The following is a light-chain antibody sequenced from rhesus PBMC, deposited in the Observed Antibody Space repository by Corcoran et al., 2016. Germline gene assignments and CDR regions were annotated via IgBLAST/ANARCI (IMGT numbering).Light chain of an antibody. V-gene: IGKV3-40*03. CDR1: EPIGTY. CDR3: QQCNDLLWT. CDR2: GAY. Sequence: EIVMTQSPATLSLSPGETATLSCRASEPIGTYIAWYHPTLGQAPKLPVHGAYFRATGIPDRFIGCGSKTVFTLTISSLEPEDVGIYHCQQCNDLLWTFGQGTKVEIK. J-gene: IGKJ1*01.